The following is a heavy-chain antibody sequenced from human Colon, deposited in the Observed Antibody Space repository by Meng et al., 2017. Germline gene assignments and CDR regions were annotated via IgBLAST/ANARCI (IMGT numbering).Heavy chain of an antibody. J-gene: IGHJ5*02. V-gene: IGHV3-74*01. CDR1: GFAISGYW. Sequence: EVPVVGSGGGSVQPGGSLRLSCAASGFAISGYWMHWVRQAPGKGLEWVSRIKYDGSTTAYADSVKGRFTISRDIAKNTLYLQMNSLRVEDTAVYHCAKSDWLDPWGQGTLVTVSS. CDR3: AKSDWLDP. CDR2: IKYDGSTT.